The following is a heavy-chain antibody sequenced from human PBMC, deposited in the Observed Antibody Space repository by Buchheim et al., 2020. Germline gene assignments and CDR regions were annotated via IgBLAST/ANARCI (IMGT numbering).Heavy chain of an antibody. D-gene: IGHD6-13*01. J-gene: IGHJ6*02. V-gene: IGHV5-10-1*01. Sequence: EVQLVQSGAEVKKPGESLRISCKGSGYSFTSYWISWVRQMPGKGLEWMGRIDPSDSYTNYSPSFQGHVTISADKSISTASLQWSSLKASDTAMYYCARRSIAAAGTFHVWRRFYYYYGMDVWGQGTT. CDR2: IDPSDSYT. CDR3: ARRSIAAAGTFHVWRRFYYYYGMDV. CDR1: GYSFTSYW.